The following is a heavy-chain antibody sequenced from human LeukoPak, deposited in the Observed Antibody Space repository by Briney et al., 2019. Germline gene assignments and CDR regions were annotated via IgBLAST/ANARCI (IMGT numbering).Heavy chain of an antibody. Sequence: ASVKVSFKVSGYTLTELSMHWVRQAPGKGLEWMGGFDPEDGETIYAQKFQGRVTMTEDTSTDTAYMELSSLRSEDTAVYYCATGNWRRWFGEPPFDYWGQGTLVTVSS. J-gene: IGHJ4*02. CDR1: GYTLTELS. V-gene: IGHV1-24*01. CDR2: FDPEDGET. CDR3: ATGNWRRWFGEPPFDY. D-gene: IGHD3-10*01.